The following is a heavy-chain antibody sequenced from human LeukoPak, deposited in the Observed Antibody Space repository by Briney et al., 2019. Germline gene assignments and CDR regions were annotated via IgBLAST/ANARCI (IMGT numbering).Heavy chain of an antibody. V-gene: IGHV3-23*01. D-gene: IGHD3-10*01. CDR2: ISDTGDKT. Sequence: GSLRLSCFASGFTLRSYSLGWVRPAPGKGLEWVSAISDTGDKTYYADSVKGRFTISRDNSRNTLYLQMSRLRAEDTALFYCAKMTDSTPYSSGTFDSWGQGTLVIVSS. CDR1: GFTLRSYS. CDR3: AKMTDSTPYSSGTFDS. J-gene: IGHJ4*02.